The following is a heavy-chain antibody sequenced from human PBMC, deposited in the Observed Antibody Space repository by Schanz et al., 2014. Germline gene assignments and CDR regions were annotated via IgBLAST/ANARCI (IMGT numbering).Heavy chain of an antibody. Sequence: EGQLLESGGGLIQPGGSLRLSCAASGFTFSSYAMSWVRQAPGKGLEWVSSISHSGGSKYYADSVKGRFTISRDNSENTLYLQMNSLSADDTAVFYCAREEGWGIAAAGPKHYYYGMDVWGQGTTVTVSS. CDR3: AREEGWGIAAAGPKHYYYGMDV. D-gene: IGHD6-13*01. V-gene: IGHV3-23*01. CDR2: ISHSGGSK. CDR1: GFTFSSYA. J-gene: IGHJ6*02.